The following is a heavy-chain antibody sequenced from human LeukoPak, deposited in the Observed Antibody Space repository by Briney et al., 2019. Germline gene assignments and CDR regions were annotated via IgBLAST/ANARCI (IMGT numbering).Heavy chain of an antibody. V-gene: IGHV1-18*01. CDR1: GYTFTSYD. J-gene: IGHJ5*02. D-gene: IGHD6-6*01. CDR2: ISAYNGNT. Sequence: ASVKVSCKASGYTFTSYDINWVRQATGQGLEWMGWISAYNGNTNYAQKLQGRVTMTTDTSTSTAYMELRSLRSDDTAVYYCAGSSSVWFDPWGQGTLVTVSS. CDR3: AGSSSVWFDP.